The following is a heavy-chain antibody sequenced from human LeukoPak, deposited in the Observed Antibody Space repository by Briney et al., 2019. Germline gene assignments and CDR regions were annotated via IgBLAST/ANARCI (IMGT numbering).Heavy chain of an antibody. Sequence: SETLSLTCTVSGGSISSQYWTWIRQPPGKGPVWIAYIDNRGNTNYNPSLRSRVTISIDTSKNQFSLKLSSVTAADTAVYYCARHLYDSSGYSAPHYFDYWGQGTLVTVSS. CDR3: ARHLYDSSGYSAPHYFDY. J-gene: IGHJ4*02. CDR1: GGSISSQY. CDR2: IDNRGNT. V-gene: IGHV4-59*08. D-gene: IGHD3-22*01.